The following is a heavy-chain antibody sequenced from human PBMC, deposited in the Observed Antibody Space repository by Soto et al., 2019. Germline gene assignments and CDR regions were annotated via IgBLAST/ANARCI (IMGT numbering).Heavy chain of an antibody. D-gene: IGHD2-2*01. CDR3: AVLPGSSWGPYYYYGMDV. CDR1: GGSISSSSYY. CDR2: IYYSGST. J-gene: IGHJ6*02. Sequence: PSETLSLTCTVSGGSISSSSYYWGWIRQPPGKGLEWIGSIYYSGSTYYNPSLKSRVTISVDTSKNQFSLKLSSVTAADTAVYYCAVLPGSSWGPYYYYGMDVWGQGTTVTVSS. V-gene: IGHV4-39*01.